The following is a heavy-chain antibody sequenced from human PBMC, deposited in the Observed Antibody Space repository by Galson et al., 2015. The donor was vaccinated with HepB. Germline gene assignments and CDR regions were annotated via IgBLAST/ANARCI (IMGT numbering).Heavy chain of an antibody. CDR1: GFNFNDYA. D-gene: IGHD6-13*01. J-gene: IGHJ4*02. CDR2: ISPDGSYR. CDR3: AKDVYSWGAVGTTDY. Sequence: SLRLSCAASGFNFNDYAMHWVRQAPGKGLEWLAAISPDGSYRPYADSVKGRFTISRDNSDNTLSLQMNSLRPEDTAIYYCAKDVYSWGAVGTTDYWGRGTLVTVSS. V-gene: IGHV3-30*18.